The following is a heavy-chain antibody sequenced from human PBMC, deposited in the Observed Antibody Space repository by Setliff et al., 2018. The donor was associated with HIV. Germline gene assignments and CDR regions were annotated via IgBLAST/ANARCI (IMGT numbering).Heavy chain of an antibody. Sequence: ASVKVSCKASGYPFTGYYMHWVRQAPGQGLEWMGRINPNSGGTNYAQKFQGRVTMTRDTSITAAYMELRGLRSDDTAVYYCARNFGLSPSGKYYYYYGMDIWGQGTTVTVSS. D-gene: IGHD3-10*01. CDR2: INPNSGGT. V-gene: IGHV1-2*06. J-gene: IGHJ6*02. CDR3: ARNFGLSPSGKYYYYYGMDI. CDR1: GYPFTGYY.